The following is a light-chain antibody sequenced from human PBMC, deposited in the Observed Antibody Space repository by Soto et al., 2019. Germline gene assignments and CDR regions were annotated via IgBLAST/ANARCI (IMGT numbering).Light chain of an antibody. CDR2: EVS. CDR1: SSDVGGYNY. CDR3: SSYAGSKV. V-gene: IGLV2-8*01. J-gene: IGLJ2*01. Sequence: QSVLTQPPSASGSPGQSVTISCTGTSSDVGGYNYVSWYQQHPGKAPKLMIYEVSKRPSGVPDRFSGSKSGNTASLTVSGPQAEDEADYYCSSYAGSKVFGGGTKVTVL.